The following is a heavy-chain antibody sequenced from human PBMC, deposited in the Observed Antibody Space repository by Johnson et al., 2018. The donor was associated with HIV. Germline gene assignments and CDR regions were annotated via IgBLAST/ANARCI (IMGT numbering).Heavy chain of an antibody. CDR2: ISHDGSHK. CDR1: GFTFSS. CDR3: AKGLTWELRSHDAFDI. Sequence: QVQLVESGGGVVQPGRSLRLSCAASGFTFSSMHWDRQAPGKGLEWVAVISHDGSHKYYADSVKGRFTISRDNSKNTLYLQMNSLRAEDTALYYCAKGLTWELRSHDAFDIWGQGTMVTVSS. V-gene: IGHV3-30*18. D-gene: IGHD1-26*01. J-gene: IGHJ3*02.